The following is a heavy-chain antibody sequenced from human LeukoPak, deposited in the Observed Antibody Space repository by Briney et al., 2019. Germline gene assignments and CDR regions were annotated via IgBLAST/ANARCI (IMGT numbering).Heavy chain of an antibody. CDR1: GYTFTGYY. J-gene: IGHJ4*02. V-gene: IGHV1-2*02. CDR3: ARAAVPVYDSSGYPLDY. CDR2: INPNSGGT. Sequence: ASVKVSCKASGYTFTGYYMHWVRQAPGQGLEWMGWINPNSGGTNYAQKFQGRVTMTRDTSISTAYMELSRLRSDDTAVYYCARAAVPVYDSSGYPLDYWGQGTLVTVSS. D-gene: IGHD3-22*01.